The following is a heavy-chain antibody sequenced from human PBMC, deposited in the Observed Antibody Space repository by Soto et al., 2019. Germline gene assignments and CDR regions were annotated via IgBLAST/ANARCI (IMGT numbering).Heavy chain of an antibody. CDR1: GGSISSGDYY. D-gene: IGHD2-15*01. CDR3: ARADNYCSGGSCYSTGVSD. J-gene: IGHJ4*02. V-gene: IGHV4-30-4*01. CDR2: IYYSGST. Sequence: QVQLQESGPGLVKPSQTLSLTCTVSGGSISSGDYYWSWIRQPPGKGLEWIGYIYYSGSTYYNPSLMSRVTISVDTSKNQFSLKLSSVTAADTAVYYCARADNYCSGGSCYSTGVSDWGQGTLVTVSS.